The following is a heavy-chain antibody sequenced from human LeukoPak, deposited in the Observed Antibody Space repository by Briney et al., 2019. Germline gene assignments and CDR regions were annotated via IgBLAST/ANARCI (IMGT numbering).Heavy chain of an antibody. V-gene: IGHV5-10-1*01. CDR3: ARQPITMVRGVRYGMDV. J-gene: IGHJ6*02. CDR1: GYIFTHNW. CDR2: IDPSDSYT. D-gene: IGHD3-10*01. Sequence: GESLKISCQGSGYIFTHNWIGWVRQKPGKGLEWMGRIDPSDSYTNYSPSFQGHVTISADKSISTAYLQWSSLKASDTAMYYCARQPITMVRGVRYGMDVWGQGTTVTVSS.